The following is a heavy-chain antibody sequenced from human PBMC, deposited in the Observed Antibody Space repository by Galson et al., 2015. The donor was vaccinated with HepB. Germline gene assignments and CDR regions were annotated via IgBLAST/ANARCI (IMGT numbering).Heavy chain of an antibody. J-gene: IGHJ6*02. CDR2: IYSGGST. CDR3: ARVRYYYESYGMDV. Sequence: SLRLSCAASGFTVSSNYMTWVRQTPGTGLEWVSLIYSGGSTNYADSVYADSVKGRFTISRDNSKNTLYLQMDSLRAEDTAVYYCARVRYYYESYGMDVWGQGTTVTVSS. V-gene: IGHV3-53*01. CDR1: GFTVSSNY.